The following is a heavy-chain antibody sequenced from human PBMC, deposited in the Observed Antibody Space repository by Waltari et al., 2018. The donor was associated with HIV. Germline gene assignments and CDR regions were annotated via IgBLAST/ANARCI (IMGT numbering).Heavy chain of an antibody. CDR1: GASISSRTNH. CDR2: IFYSGVA. CDR3: ARRPLEERPPDKFRGSFDL. Sequence: QESGPGQARPSGTLSLTCTVTGASISSRTNHCGWIRHSPGEGPEWVGNIFYSGVASVNPSRNGLVTLRADTSKDLFALELASVTPAETGGYFCARRPLEERPPDKFRGSFDLRGRGAL. J-gene: IGHJ2*01. V-gene: IGHV4-39*01. D-gene: IGHD3-16*01.